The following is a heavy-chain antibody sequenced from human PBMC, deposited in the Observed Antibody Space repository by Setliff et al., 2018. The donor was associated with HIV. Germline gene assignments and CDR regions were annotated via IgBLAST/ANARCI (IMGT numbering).Heavy chain of an antibody. J-gene: IGHJ4*02. CDR3: ARSRERYRYPYAFWDLTY. D-gene: IGHD5-12*01. V-gene: IGHV1-69*10. CDR1: GGTFSTYS. Sequence: SVKVSCKSIGGTFSTYSVSWGRLVPGQGLEWLGGIIPVPRIANYPRTFQGRGTITADKSTSTAYMELTRRTLEDTANYYCARSRERYRYPYAFWDLTYWGQGQLVTVSS. CDR2: IIPVPRIA.